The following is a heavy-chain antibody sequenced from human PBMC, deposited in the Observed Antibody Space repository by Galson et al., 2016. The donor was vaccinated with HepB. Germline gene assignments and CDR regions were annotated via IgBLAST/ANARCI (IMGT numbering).Heavy chain of an antibody. CDR3: ARGSFDCGPINTDFDY. CDR2: IHYDGSQR. J-gene: IGHJ4*02. Sequence: SLRLSCASSGFRFSSYGMYWVRQAPGKGLEWVAVIHYDGSQRGHADSVKGRFTISRDNARNTLYLQMNSLRAEDTALYFCARGSFDCGPINTDFDYWGQGTLVTVS. CDR1: GFRFSSYG. D-gene: IGHD2-21*01. V-gene: IGHV3-30*12.